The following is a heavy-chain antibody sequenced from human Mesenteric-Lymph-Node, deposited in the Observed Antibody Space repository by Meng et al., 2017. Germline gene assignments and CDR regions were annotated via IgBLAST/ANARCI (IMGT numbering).Heavy chain of an antibody. V-gene: IGHV5-51*01. CDR2: IYPGDSDT. CDR1: GYSFTSYW. D-gene: IGHD5-24*01. Sequence: GESLKISCKGSGYSFTSYWIGWVRQMPGKGLEWMGIIYPGDSDTRYSPSFQGQVTISADKSISTAYLQWSSLKASDTAMYYCAREGPEMATIFDYYYGMDVWGQGTTVTVSS. CDR3: AREGPEMATIFDYYYGMDV. J-gene: IGHJ6*02.